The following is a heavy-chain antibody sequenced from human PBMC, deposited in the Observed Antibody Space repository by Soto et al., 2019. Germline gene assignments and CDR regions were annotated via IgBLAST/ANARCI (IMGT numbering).Heavy chain of an antibody. CDR3: ASTPHDCGGDCSQFDY. CDR1: WYTFTSYS. Sequence: APGKVSFQASWYTFTSYSIHWGPPAPGQRLEWMGWINAGNGNTKYSQKFQGRVTITRDTSASTAYMELSSLRSEDTAVYYCASTPHDCGGDCSQFDYWGQGTLVTVSS. D-gene: IGHD2-21*02. J-gene: IGHJ4*02. V-gene: IGHV1-3*01. CDR2: INAGNGNT.